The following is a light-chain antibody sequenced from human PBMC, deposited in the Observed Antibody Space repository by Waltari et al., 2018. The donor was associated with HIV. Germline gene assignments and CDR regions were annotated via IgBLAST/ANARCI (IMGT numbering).Light chain of an antibody. CDR2: SNK. CDR1: RSNIGSNT. J-gene: IGLJ2*01. Sequence: QSVLTQAPSASGTPGQRVTIPCSGSRSNIGSNTGNWYQQLPGTAPKLLIYSNKQRPSGVPDRFSGSKSGTSASLAISGVQSEDEAVYYCAAWDDSLNGVVFGGGTKLTVL. V-gene: IGLV1-44*01. CDR3: AAWDDSLNGVV.